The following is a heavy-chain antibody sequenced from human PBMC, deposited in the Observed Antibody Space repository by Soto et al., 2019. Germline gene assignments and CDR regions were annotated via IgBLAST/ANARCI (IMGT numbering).Heavy chain of an antibody. V-gene: IGHV3-23*01. CDR2: IRRSGGTT. CDR3: AKQRAGFGSGSDTYYFDY. Sequence: EVQLLESGGGLVQPGGSLRISCIGSGFNFSSNAMSWVRQAPGKGLEWVSAIRRSGGTTYYADSVKGRFAVSRDNSYNPLYLQMNSRRAEETAVYYCAKQRAGFGSGSDTYYFDYWGQGTLVTVSS. CDR1: GFNFSSNA. D-gene: IGHD3-10*01. J-gene: IGHJ4*02.